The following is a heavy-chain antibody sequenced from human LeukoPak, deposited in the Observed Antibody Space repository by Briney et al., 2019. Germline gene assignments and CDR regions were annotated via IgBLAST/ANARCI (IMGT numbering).Heavy chain of an antibody. Sequence: GASLKISCKGSGYRFTNYLVGWVRQVPGKGLESMGIIYPGDFETRYSPSLQGQVTISADMSINTAYLHWRSLKASDTGIYYSVRRQSGWYYFDSWGQGTPVTVSS. CDR3: VRRQSGWYYFDS. D-gene: IGHD6-19*01. J-gene: IGHJ4*02. CDR2: IYPGDFET. V-gene: IGHV5-51*01. CDR1: GYRFTNYL.